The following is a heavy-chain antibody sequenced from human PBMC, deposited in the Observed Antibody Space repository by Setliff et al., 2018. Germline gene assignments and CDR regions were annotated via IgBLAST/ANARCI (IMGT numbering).Heavy chain of an antibody. D-gene: IGHD2-15*01. CDR1: GYTFTSYG. CDR3: ATPRSGIIDAFDI. V-gene: IGHV1-18*01. J-gene: IGHJ3*02. CDR2: ISAYYGNT. Sequence: GASVKVSCKASGYTFTSYGISWVRQAPGQGLEWMGWISAYYGNTNYAQKLQGRVTMTTDTSTSTAYMELRSLRSDDTALYYCATPRSGIIDAFDIWGQGTMVTVSS.